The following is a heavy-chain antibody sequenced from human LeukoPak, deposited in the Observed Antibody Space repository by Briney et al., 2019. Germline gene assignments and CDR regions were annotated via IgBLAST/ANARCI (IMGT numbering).Heavy chain of an antibody. V-gene: IGHV4-39*07. Sequence: SETLSLTCTVSGGSIISSSYYWGWIRQPPGKGLEWIGSIYHSGSTYYNPSLKSRVTISVDTSKNQFSLKLSSVTAADTAVYYCASGETRGYSSGWYHYYWGQGTLVTVSS. CDR2: IYHSGST. J-gene: IGHJ4*02. D-gene: IGHD6-19*01. CDR1: GGSIISSSYY. CDR3: ASGETRGYSSGWYHYY.